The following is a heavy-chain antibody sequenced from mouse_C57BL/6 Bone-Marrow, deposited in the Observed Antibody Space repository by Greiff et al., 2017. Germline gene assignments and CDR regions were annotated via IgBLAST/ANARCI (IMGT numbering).Heavy chain of an antibody. Sequence: EVQVVESGGGLVKPRGSLKLSCAASGFTFSSYAMSWVRQTPEKRLEWVATISDGGSYTYYPDNVKGRFTISRDNAKNNLYLQMSHLKSEDTAMYYCARDGTTVFDYWGQGTTLTVSS. CDR1: GFTFSSYA. CDR2: ISDGGSYT. V-gene: IGHV5-4*01. J-gene: IGHJ2*01. CDR3: ARDGTTVFDY. D-gene: IGHD1-1*01.